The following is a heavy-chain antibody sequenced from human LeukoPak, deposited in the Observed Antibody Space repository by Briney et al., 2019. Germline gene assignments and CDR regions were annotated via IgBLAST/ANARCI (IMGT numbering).Heavy chain of an antibody. CDR1: GFTFDDYA. CDR3: AKDRQWLVYGWYFDL. CDR2: ISWNSGSI. D-gene: IGHD6-19*01. J-gene: IGHJ2*01. V-gene: IGHV3-9*01. Sequence: GRSLRLSCAASGFTFDDYAMHWVRQAPGKGLEWVSGISWNSGSIGYADSVKGRFTISRDNAKNSLYLQMNSLRAEDTALYYCAKDRQWLVYGWYFDLWGRGTLVTVSS.